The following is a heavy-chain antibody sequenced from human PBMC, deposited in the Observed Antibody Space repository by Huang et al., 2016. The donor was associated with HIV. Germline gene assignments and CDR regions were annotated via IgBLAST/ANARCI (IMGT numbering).Heavy chain of an antibody. Sequence: QVQLQQWGAELLKPSETLSLTCAVSGGSFSGHYWTWIRQPPGRGLEWSGERSDGGSTTYNPGLKSLFTVAGDPSQSPFALKLNSVTAADTAIYYCARMFKYDSGGYWGNDAFDIWGQGTMVTVSS. CDR2: RSDGGST. CDR1: GGSFSGHY. CDR3: ARMFKYDSGGYWGNDAFDI. D-gene: IGHD3-22*01. V-gene: IGHV4-34*02. J-gene: IGHJ3*02.